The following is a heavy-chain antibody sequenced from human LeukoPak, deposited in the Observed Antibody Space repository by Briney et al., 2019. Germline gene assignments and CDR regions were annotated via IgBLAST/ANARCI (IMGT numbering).Heavy chain of an antibody. J-gene: IGHJ4*02. V-gene: IGHV3-7*01. D-gene: IGHD2-15*01. CDR2: IEPAGSAT. Sequence: GGSLRLSCAASGLTFSDYYMAWIRQAPGKGLEWVANIEPAGSATYYVDSVKGRFTISRDNAKNLLYLRMNSLRAEDSAVYHCGRFGYVAAVDSWGQGALVTVSS. CDR1: GLTFSDYY. CDR3: GRFGYVAAVDS.